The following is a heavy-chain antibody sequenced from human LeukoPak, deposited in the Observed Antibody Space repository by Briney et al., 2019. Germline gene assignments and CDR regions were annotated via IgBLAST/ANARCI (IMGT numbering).Heavy chain of an antibody. CDR3: AREKSSSSWYYYYYGMDV. CDR2: IYTRGST. J-gene: IGHJ6*02. Sequence: SETLSLTCTVSGGSISSYYWSWIRQPAGKGLECIGRIYTRGSTNYNPSLKSRVTMSVDTSKNQFSLKLSSVTAADTAVYYCAREKSSSSWYYYYYGMDVWGQGTTVTVSS. D-gene: IGHD6-13*01. CDR1: GGSISSYY. V-gene: IGHV4-4*07.